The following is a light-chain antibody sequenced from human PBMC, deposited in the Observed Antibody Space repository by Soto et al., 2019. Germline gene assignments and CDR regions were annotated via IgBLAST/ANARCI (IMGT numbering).Light chain of an antibody. V-gene: IGLV1-40*01. CDR3: QSYDSSLSGWV. J-gene: IGLJ3*02. CDR1: TSNIGAGYD. Sequence: QSVLTQPPSVSGAPGQRVTISCTGSTSNIGAGYDVQWYRQLPGTAPKLLIFGNINRPSGVPDRFSGSKSGTSASLAIAGLQAEDEADYYCQSYDSSLSGWVFGGGTKLTVL. CDR2: GNI.